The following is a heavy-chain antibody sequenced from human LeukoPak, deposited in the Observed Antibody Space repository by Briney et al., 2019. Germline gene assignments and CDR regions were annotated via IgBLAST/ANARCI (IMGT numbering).Heavy chain of an antibody. CDR2: SNPNSGDT. J-gene: IGHJ4*02. CDR3: AREYSRYSGTYYDY. D-gene: IGHD1-26*01. Sequence: GASVTVSFKASGYTFTVHFIHWVRQAPGQGLEWMGWSNPNSGDTNYAQKFQGRVTITRDTSISTVYMELSRVRSDDTAVYYCAREYSRYSGTYYDYWGQGTLVTVSS. V-gene: IGHV1-2*02. CDR1: GYTFTVHF.